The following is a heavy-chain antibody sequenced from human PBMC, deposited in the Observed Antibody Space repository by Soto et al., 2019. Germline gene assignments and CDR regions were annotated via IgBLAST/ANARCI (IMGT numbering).Heavy chain of an antibody. V-gene: IGHV1-69*01. D-gene: IGHD3-3*02. J-gene: IGHJ5*02. CDR3: AKLGKRSWFDP. CDR1: GGTFNNYA. Sequence: QVQLVQSGAEMKKPGSSVKVSCKASGGTFNNYAISWVRQAPGQGLEWMGVIVPMFGTTDYAQKFQGRVTITADGSTSTAYMELSSLRSEDSAVYYCAKLGKRSWFDPWGQGSLVTVSS. CDR2: IVPMFGTT.